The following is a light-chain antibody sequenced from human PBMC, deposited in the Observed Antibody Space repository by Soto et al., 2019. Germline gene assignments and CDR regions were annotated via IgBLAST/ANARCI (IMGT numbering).Light chain of an antibody. Sequence: EIVMTQSPATLSVSPGKRATFSCRASQSVSSNLAWYQQKPGQAPRLLIYGASTRATGIPARFSGSGSGTEFTLTISSLQSEDFAVYYCQQYNNWPPTFGQGTKVEIK. J-gene: IGKJ1*01. CDR3: QQYNNWPPT. CDR1: QSVSSN. CDR2: GAS. V-gene: IGKV3-15*01.